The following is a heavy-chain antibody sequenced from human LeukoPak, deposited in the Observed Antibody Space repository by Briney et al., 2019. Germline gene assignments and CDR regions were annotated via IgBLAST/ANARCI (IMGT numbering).Heavy chain of an antibody. J-gene: IGHJ4*02. CDR1: GFTFSNYY. D-gene: IGHD6-19*01. V-gene: IGHV3-7*01. CDR2: INEDGSNK. CDR3: TRVIVAVPGYFDYFDF. Sequence: GGSLRLSCAASGFTFSNYYMRWIRQAPGKGLEWVANINEDGSNKWHLGSVKGRFTVSRDNARNSLYLQMNILRAEDTAVYYCTRVIVAVPGYFDYFDFWGQGALVTVSS.